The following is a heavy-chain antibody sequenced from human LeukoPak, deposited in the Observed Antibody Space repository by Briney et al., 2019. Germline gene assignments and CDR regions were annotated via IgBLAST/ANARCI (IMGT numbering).Heavy chain of an antibody. D-gene: IGHD6-13*01. Sequence: GGSLRLSCAASGFTFSSYWMHWVRQVPGKGLVWVSRISSDGRSTSYADSVKGRFTISRDNAKNTLYLQMNSLTAEDTAVYYCARVAYGSSWYVDYWGQGNLVTVSS. J-gene: IGHJ4*02. V-gene: IGHV3-74*01. CDR3: ARVAYGSSWYVDY. CDR2: ISSDGRST. CDR1: GFTFSSYW.